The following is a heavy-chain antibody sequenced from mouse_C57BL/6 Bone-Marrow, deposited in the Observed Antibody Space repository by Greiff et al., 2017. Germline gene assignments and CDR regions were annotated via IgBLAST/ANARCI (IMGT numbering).Heavy chain of an antibody. V-gene: IGHV1-69*01. D-gene: IGHD1-1*01. J-gene: IGHJ1*03. CDR1: GYTFTSYW. CDR2: IDPSDSYT. CDR3: AREDYGNFDV. Sequence: QVQLQPPGAELVMPGASVKLSCKASGYTFTSYWMHWVKQRPGQGLEWIGEIDPSDSYTNYNQKFKGKSTLTVDKSSSTAYMQLSSLTSEDSAVYYCAREDYGNFDVWGTGTTVTVSS.